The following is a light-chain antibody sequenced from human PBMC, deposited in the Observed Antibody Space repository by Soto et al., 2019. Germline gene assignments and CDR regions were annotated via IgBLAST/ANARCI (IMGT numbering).Light chain of an antibody. J-gene: IGKJ3*01. V-gene: IGKV1-5*01. CDR3: QQYNSYPL. CDR2: DAS. CDR1: QSISNS. Sequence: DIQMTQSPSTLSASVGDRVTITCRASQSISNSLAWYQQKPGKAPKLLIYDASGLQSGVPSRFSGSGSGTDFTLTISSLQPDDFATYYCQQYNSYPLFGPGTIVDIK.